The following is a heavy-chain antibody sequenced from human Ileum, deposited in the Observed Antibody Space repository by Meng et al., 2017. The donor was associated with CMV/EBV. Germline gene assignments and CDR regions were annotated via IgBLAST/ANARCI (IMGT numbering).Heavy chain of an antibody. CDR1: GFTFNGYW. J-gene: IGHJ3*01. CDR2: IRQDGNEK. Sequence: GGSLRLSCVASGFTFNGYWMTWVRQAPGKGLEWVANIRQDGNEKKYVDSVKGRFTISRDNAKSSLFLQMNSLRADDTALYYCARMYCTSTTCYTDAFDFWGQGTMVTVSS. D-gene: IGHD2-2*02. V-gene: IGHV3-7*01. CDR3: ARMYCTSTTCYTDAFDF.